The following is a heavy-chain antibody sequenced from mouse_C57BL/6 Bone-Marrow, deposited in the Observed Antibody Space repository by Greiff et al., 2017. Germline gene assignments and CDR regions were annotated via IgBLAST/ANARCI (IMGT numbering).Heavy chain of an antibody. CDR1: GYTFTSYT. D-gene: IGHD1-1*01. Sequence: QVQLKQSGAELARPGASVKMSCKASGYTFTSYTMHWVKQRPGQGLEWIGYINPSSGYTKYNQKFKEKATLTADKSSSTAYMQLSSLTSEDSAVYYCARYGVYGTDWYFDVWGTGTTVTVSS. V-gene: IGHV1-4*01. CDR3: ARYGVYGTDWYFDV. CDR2: INPSSGYT. J-gene: IGHJ1*03.